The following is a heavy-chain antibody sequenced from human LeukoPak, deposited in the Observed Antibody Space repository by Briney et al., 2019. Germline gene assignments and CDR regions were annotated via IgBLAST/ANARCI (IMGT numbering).Heavy chain of an antibody. J-gene: IGHJ5*02. V-gene: IGHV4-39*01. Sequence: SETLSLTCTVSGGSISSTNYYWGWVRQPPGRGVEWVASIFYGGNTYDNPSLKSRVTISVATSNNQFSLKLSSVTAADTAVYYCARRRGYLYNWFDPWGQGTLVTVSS. CDR1: GGSISSTNYY. D-gene: IGHD5-12*01. CDR2: IFYGGNT. CDR3: ARRRGYLYNWFDP.